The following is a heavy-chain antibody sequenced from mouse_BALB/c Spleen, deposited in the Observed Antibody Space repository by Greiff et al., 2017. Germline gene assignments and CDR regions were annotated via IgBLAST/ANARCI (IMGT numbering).Heavy chain of an antibody. CDR1: GYTFTNYW. CDR2: IYPGGGYT. CDR3: ARVGENPYGFDY. J-gene: IGHJ2*01. Sequence: QVQLQQSGAELVRPGTSVKISCKASGYTFTNYWLGWVKQRPGHGLEWIGDIYPGGGYTNYNEKFKGKATLTADTSSSTAYMQLSSLTSEDSAVYFCARVGENPYGFDYWGQGTTLTVSS. D-gene: IGHD1-1*01. V-gene: IGHV1-63*02.